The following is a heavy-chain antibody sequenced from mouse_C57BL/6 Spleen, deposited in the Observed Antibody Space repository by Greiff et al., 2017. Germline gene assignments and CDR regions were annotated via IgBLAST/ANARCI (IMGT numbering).Heavy chain of an antibody. CDR2: IHPNSGST. D-gene: IGHD4-1*01. V-gene: IGHV1-64*01. Sequence: VQLVESGAELVKPGASVKLSCKASGYTFTSYWMHWVKQRPGQGLEWIGMIHPNSGSTNYNEKFKSKATLTVDKSSSTAYMQLSSLTSEDSAVYYCARLGRVDYWGQGTTLTVSS. J-gene: IGHJ2*01. CDR3: ARLGRVDY. CDR1: GYTFTSYW.